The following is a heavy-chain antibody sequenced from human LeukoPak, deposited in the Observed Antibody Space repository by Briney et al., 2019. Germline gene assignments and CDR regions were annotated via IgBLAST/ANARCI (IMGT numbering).Heavy chain of an antibody. J-gene: IGHJ6*03. CDR3: ARGVSRYYYMDV. CDR1: GGTFSSYA. CDR2: IIPIFGTA. Sequence: SVKVSCKASGGTFSSYAISWVRQAPGQGLEWMGGIIPIFGTANYAQKFQGRVTITADESTSTAYMELSSLRSEDTAVYYCARGVSRYYYMDVWGKGTTVTVSS. V-gene: IGHV1-69*13. D-gene: IGHD6-13*01.